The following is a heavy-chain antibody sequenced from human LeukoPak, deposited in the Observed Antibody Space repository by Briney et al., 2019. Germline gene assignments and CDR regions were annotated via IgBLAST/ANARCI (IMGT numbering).Heavy chain of an antibody. CDR1: GFTFSSYG. CDR2: ISYDGSNK. Sequence: GGSLRLSCAASGFTFSSYGMHWVRQAPGKGLEWVAVISYDGSNKYYADSVKGRFTISRDNSKNTLYLQMNGLRAEDTAVYYCAKDQALWFGELPNWFDPWGQGTLVTVS. J-gene: IGHJ5*02. CDR3: AKDQALWFGELPNWFDP. D-gene: IGHD3-10*01. V-gene: IGHV3-30*18.